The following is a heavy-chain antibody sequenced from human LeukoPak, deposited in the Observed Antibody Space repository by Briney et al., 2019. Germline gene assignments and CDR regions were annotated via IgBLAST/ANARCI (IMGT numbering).Heavy chain of an antibody. Sequence: ASVKVSCKVSGYTFTGHYIHWVRQAPGQGLEWMGWINPDSGGTNYAQKFQGRVTMTRDASISTAYMELSRLRSDDTAVYYCANGVGSGYDYSAFDMWGQGTMVTVSS. CDR2: INPDSGGT. V-gene: IGHV1-2*02. J-gene: IGHJ3*02. CDR1: GYTFTGHY. CDR3: ANGVGSGYDYSAFDM. D-gene: IGHD5-12*01.